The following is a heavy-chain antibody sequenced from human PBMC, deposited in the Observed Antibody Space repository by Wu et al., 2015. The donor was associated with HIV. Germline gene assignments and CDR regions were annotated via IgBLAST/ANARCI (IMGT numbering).Heavy chain of an antibody. CDR1: GYIFIDYY. CDR3: ARDPAQQLVPPPYYYYYMDV. CDR2: INPNSGGT. J-gene: IGHJ6*03. D-gene: IGHD6-13*01. Sequence: QVQLVQSGAEVKKPGASVKVSCKASGYIFIDYYIHWVRQAPGQGLEWMGWINPNSGGTDYAQNFRGRVTMTRDTSISTAYMELSRLRSDDTAVYYCARDPAQQLVPPPYYYYYMDVWGKGITVTVSS. V-gene: IGHV1-2*02.